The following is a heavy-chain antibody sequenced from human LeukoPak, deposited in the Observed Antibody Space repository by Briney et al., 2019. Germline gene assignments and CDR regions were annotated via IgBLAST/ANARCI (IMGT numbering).Heavy chain of an antibody. Sequence: SETLSLTCTVSGGSISSSSYYWGWIRQPPGKGLEWIGSIYYSGSTYYNPSLKSRVTISVDTSKNQFSLKLSSVTAAGTAVYYCASISRDRDCGGDCYPNYFDYWGQGTLVTVSS. CDR2: IYYSGST. D-gene: IGHD2-21*02. CDR1: GGSISSSSYY. V-gene: IGHV4-39*01. J-gene: IGHJ4*02. CDR3: ASISRDRDCGGDCYPNYFDY.